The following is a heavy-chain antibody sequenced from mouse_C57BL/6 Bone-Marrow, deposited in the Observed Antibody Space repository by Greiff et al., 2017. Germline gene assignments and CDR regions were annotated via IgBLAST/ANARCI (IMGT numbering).Heavy chain of an antibody. V-gene: IGHV2-6*01. CDR2: IWGVGST. CDR3: ASYYGSRGAWFAY. J-gene: IGHJ3*01. Sequence: VQLKESGPGLVAPSQSLSITCTVSGFSLTSYGVDWVRQSPGKGLEWLGVIWGVGSTNYNSALKSRLSISKDNSKSQVFLKMNSRQTDDTAMYYCASYYGSRGAWFAYWGQGTLVTVSA. CDR1: GFSLTSYG. D-gene: IGHD1-1*01.